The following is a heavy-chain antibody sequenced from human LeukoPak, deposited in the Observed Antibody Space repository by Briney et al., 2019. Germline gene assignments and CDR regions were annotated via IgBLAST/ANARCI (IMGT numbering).Heavy chain of an antibody. D-gene: IGHD2-15*01. CDR1: GGSISSGSYY. CDR3: ARGAQDIVVGHFDY. V-gene: IGHV4-31*03. CDR2: IYYSGSP. Sequence: PSEILSLTCTVSGGSISSGSYYWSWIRQLPGKGLEWIGYIYYSGSPFYNPALMSRVTISVDTAKNQFSLKMSSVTAADTAVYYCARGAQDIVVGHFDYWGLGTLVTVSS. J-gene: IGHJ4*02.